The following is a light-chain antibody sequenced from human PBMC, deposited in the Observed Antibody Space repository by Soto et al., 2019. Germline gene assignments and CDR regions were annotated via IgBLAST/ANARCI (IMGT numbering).Light chain of an antibody. CDR3: SSYTNIYTLV. V-gene: IGLV2-14*01. CDR1: SSDVGAYNY. CDR2: DVS. J-gene: IGLJ2*01. Sequence: QSVLTQPASVSGSPGQSITISCTGTSSDVGAYNYVSWYQQHPGKAPRLMIYDVSNRPSGVSDRFSGSKSGNTASLTISGLQAEDEADYYCSSYTNIYTLVFGGGTKLTVL.